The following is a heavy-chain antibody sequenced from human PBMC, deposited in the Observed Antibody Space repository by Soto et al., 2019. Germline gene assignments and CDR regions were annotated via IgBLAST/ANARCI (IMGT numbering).Heavy chain of an antibody. CDR3: ARYPTEYYYDSSGYYFYY. Sequence: ASVKVSCKASGYTFTSYAMHWVRQAPGQRLEWMGRINAGNGNTKYSQKFQGRVTITRDTSASTAYMELSSLRSEDTAVYYCARYPTEYYYDSSGYYFYYWGQGTLVTVSS. CDR1: GYTFTSYA. D-gene: IGHD3-22*01. V-gene: IGHV1-3*01. CDR2: INAGNGNT. J-gene: IGHJ4*02.